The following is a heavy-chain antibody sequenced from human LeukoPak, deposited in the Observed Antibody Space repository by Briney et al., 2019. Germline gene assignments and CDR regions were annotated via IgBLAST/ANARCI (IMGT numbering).Heavy chain of an antibody. Sequence: SQTLSLTCTVSGGSISSGGYYWSWIRQHPGKGLEWIGCIYFSGSTYYNPSLKSRLTISVDTSQNQFSLRLSSVTAADTAVYYCARDYYGGNPGYYFDHWGQGTLVTVSS. V-gene: IGHV4-31*03. CDR1: GGSISSGGYY. J-gene: IGHJ4*02. D-gene: IGHD4-23*01. CDR2: IYFSGST. CDR3: ARDYYGGNPGYYFDH.